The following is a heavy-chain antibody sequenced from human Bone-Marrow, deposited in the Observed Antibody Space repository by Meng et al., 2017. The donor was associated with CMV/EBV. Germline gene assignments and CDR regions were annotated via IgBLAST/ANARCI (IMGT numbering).Heavy chain of an antibody. CDR1: GGSVSSGSYY. Sequence: SETLSLTCTVSGGSVSSGSYYWSWIRQPPGKGLEWIGYIYYSGSTNYNPSLKSRVTISVDTSKNQFSLKLSSVTAADTAVYYCARAASSSPGWCDPWGQGNLV. D-gene: IGHD6-13*01. V-gene: IGHV4-61*01. J-gene: IGHJ5*02. CDR3: ARAASSSPGWCDP. CDR2: IYYSGST.